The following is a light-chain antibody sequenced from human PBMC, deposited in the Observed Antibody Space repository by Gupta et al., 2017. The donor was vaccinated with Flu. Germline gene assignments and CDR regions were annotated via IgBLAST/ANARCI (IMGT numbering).Light chain of an antibody. CDR3: GTWDSSLSAGGV. Sequence: QSVLTQPLSVSAAPGQMVTIACSGRSSNIGNNYVSWYQQPPGTATKLLIYDNNKRPSGIPDRFSGSKSGTSATLGITGLQAGDEADYYCGTWDSSLSAGGVFGGGTKLTVL. V-gene: IGLV1-51*01. CDR2: DNN. CDR1: SSNIGNNY. J-gene: IGLJ2*01.